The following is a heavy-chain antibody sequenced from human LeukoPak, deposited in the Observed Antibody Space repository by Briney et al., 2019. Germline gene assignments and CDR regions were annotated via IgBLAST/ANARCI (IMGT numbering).Heavy chain of an antibody. CDR3: ARGAGWYDY. J-gene: IGHJ4*02. V-gene: IGHV4-39*07. D-gene: IGHD6-19*01. CDR2: IYYSGST. CDR1: GGSVSSSSYY. Sequence: SETLSLTCTVSGGSVSSSSYYWGWIRQPPGKGLEWIGSIYYSGSTYYNPSLKSRVTISADTSKNQFSLNVRSVTAADTAVYYCARGAGWYDYWGQGTQVTVFS.